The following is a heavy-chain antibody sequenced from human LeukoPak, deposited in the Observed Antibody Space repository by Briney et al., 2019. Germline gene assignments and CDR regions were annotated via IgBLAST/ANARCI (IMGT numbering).Heavy chain of an antibody. Sequence: KPSETLSLTCTVSGGSISSSSYYWGWIRQPPGKGLEWIGSIYYSGSTYYNPSLKSRVTISVDTSKNQFSLKLSSVTAADTAVYYCARDSRNPIVDNNWFDPWGQGTLVTVSS. CDR3: ARDSRNPIVDNNWFDP. CDR1: GGSISSSSYY. D-gene: IGHD1-26*01. V-gene: IGHV4-39*07. J-gene: IGHJ5*02. CDR2: IYYSGST.